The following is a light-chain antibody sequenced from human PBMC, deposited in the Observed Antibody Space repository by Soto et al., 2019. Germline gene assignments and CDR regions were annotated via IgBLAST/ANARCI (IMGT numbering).Light chain of an antibody. Sequence: AIQMAQSPSSLSASVGDRVTITCRASQGIGNDVGWYQQKPGQAPKLLICAAATLQSGVPSRFSGSRSGTDFILTISSLQPEDFATYYCLQDHNYPITFGGGTKVDIK. CDR2: AAA. CDR3: LQDHNYPIT. CDR1: QGIGND. J-gene: IGKJ4*01. V-gene: IGKV1-6*02.